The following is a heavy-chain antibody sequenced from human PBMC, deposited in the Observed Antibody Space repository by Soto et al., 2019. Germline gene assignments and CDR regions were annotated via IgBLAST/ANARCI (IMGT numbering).Heavy chain of an antibody. V-gene: IGHV1-46*01. CDR1: GYTFTSYY. J-gene: IGHJ6*01. D-gene: IGHD3-22*01. CDR2: INPSGGST. Sequence: ASVKVSCKASGYTFTSYYMHWVRQAPGQGLEWMGIINPSGGSTSYAQKFQGRVTMTRDTSTSTVYMELSSLRSEDTAVYYCARYYYDSRDHYYRLAVWGQGTTVTGSS. CDR3: ARYYYDSRDHYYRLAV.